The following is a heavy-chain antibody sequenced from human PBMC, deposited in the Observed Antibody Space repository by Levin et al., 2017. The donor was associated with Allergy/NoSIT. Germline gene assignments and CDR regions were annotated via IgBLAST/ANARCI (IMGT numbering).Heavy chain of an antibody. Sequence: PGGSLRLSCAASGFTFSPYSMNWVRQAPGKGLEWVSYITSVGKTIYYADSVKGRFSISRDDAKNSLYLQMNSLRAEDTAVYYCARSVGALDYWGRGTLVTVSS. V-gene: IGHV3-48*01. CDR2: ITSVGKTI. D-gene: IGHD1-26*01. J-gene: IGHJ4*02. CDR1: GFTFSPYS. CDR3: ARSVGALDY.